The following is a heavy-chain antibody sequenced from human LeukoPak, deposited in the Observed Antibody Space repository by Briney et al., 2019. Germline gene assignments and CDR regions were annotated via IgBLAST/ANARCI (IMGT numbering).Heavy chain of an antibody. CDR2: ISGSGGST. J-gene: IGHJ4*02. CDR1: GFTFSSYA. CDR3: AKDPYDYVWGSYRYLGPVFDY. V-gene: IGHV3-23*01. D-gene: IGHD3-16*02. Sequence: GGSLRLSCAASGFTFSSYAMSWVRQAPGKGLEWVSAISGSGGSTYYADSVKGRFTISRDNSKNTLYLQMNSLRAEDAAVYYCAKDPYDYVWGSYRYLGPVFDYWGQGTLVTVSS.